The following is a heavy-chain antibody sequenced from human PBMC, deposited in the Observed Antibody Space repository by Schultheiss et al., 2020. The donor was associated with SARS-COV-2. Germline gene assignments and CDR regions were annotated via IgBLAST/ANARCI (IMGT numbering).Heavy chain of an antibody. D-gene: IGHD3-3*01. Sequence: GGSLRLSCAASGFTVSSNEMSWVRQAPGKGLEWVAVISNDGNRKYYADSVKGRFTISRDNAKNTLFLQMSSLRAEDTAVYYCARVPDFWGQGTLVTVSS. V-gene: IGHV3-30*03. CDR1: GFTVSSNE. J-gene: IGHJ4*02. CDR3: ARVPDF. CDR2: ISNDGNRK.